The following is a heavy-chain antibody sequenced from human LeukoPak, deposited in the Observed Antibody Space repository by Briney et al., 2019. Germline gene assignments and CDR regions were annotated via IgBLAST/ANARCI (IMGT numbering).Heavy chain of an antibody. Sequence: PSETLSLTCTVFGGSISSYYWSWIRQPPGKGLEWIGYIYYSGSTNYNPSLKSRVTISVDTSKNQFSLKLSSVTAADTAVYYCARLYSSSWYQIDYWGQGTLVTVSS. J-gene: IGHJ4*02. CDR2: IYYSGST. V-gene: IGHV4-59*01. CDR1: GGSISSYY. D-gene: IGHD6-13*01. CDR3: ARLYSSSWYQIDY.